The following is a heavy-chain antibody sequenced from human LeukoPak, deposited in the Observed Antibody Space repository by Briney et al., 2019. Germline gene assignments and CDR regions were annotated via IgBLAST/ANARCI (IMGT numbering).Heavy chain of an antibody. V-gene: IGHV1-69*13. CDR3: ARDLGRAYYDILAGYPRGHYGMDV. J-gene: IGHJ6*04. D-gene: IGHD3-9*01. CDR1: GGTFSSCA. Sequence: GASVKVSCKASGGTFSSCAISWVRQAPGQGLEWMGGIIPIFGTANYAQKFQGRVTITADESTSTAFMELNSLRSEDTAVYFCARDLGRAYYDILAGYPRGHYGMDVWGKGTTVTVSS. CDR2: IIPIFGTA.